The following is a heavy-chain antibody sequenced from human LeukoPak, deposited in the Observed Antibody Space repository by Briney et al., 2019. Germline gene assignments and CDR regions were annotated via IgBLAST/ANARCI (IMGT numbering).Heavy chain of an antibody. CDR1: GFTFGDYA. CDR3: TRGSITMVRGVIIPEYYFDY. D-gene: IGHD3-10*01. V-gene: IGHV3-49*04. CDR2: IRSKAYGGTT. Sequence: GGSLRLSCTASGFTFGDYAMSWVRQAPGKGLEWVGFIRSKAYGGTTEYAASVKGRFTISRDDSKSIAYLQMNSLKTEDTAVYYCTRGSITMVRGVIIPEYYFDYWGQGILVTVSS. J-gene: IGHJ4*02.